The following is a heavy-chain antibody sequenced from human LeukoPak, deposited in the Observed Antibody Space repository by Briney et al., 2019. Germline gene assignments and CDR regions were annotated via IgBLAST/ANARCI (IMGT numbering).Heavy chain of an antibody. CDR3: ARDLLANLDTDAFDI. D-gene: IGHD3/OR15-3a*01. CDR2: ISSSGTTI. CDR1: GFTFSSYA. Sequence: GGSLRLSCAASGFTFSSYAMSWVRQAPGKGLEWVSYISSSGTTIYYADSVKGRFTISRDNAKNSLYLQMNSLRAEDTAVYYCARDLLANLDTDAFDIWGQGTMVTVSS. V-gene: IGHV3-48*04. J-gene: IGHJ3*02.